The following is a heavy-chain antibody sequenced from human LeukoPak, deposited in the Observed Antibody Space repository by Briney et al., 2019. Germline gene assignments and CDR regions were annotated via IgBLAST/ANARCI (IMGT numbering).Heavy chain of an antibody. CDR2: IYYSGST. CDR1: GGSISNSGYY. J-gene: IGHJ4*02. CDR3: ASRSSGYSSGWLVFDY. D-gene: IGHD6-19*01. Sequence: PSETLSLTCSVSGGSISNSGYYWGWIRQPPGKGLECIGGIYYSGSTYYNPSLKSRVTISVDTSKNQFSLKLSSVTAADTAVYYCASRSSGYSSGWLVFDYWGQGTLVTVSS. V-gene: IGHV4-39*01.